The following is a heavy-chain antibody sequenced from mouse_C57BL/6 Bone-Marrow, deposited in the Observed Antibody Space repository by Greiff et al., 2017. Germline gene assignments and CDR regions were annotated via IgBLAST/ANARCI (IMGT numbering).Heavy chain of an antibody. CDR2: INPSSGYT. Sequence: QVQLQQSGAELAKPGASVKLSCKASGYTFTSYWMHWVKQRPGQGLEWIGYINPSSGYTKYKPKFKDKATLTADKSSSTAYMQLSSLTYEDSASNITTVVATDCFDYWGQGTTLTVSS. CDR3: TVVATDCFDY. J-gene: IGHJ2*01. V-gene: IGHV1-7*01. D-gene: IGHD1-1*01. CDR1: GYTFTSYW.